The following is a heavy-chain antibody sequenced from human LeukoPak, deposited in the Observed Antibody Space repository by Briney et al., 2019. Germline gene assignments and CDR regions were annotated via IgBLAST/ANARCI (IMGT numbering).Heavy chain of an antibody. CDR3: ARDRGKEEMATDFDY. V-gene: IGHV1-69*13. J-gene: IGHJ4*02. Sequence: GASVKVSCKASGGTFSSYAISWVRQAPGQGLEWMGGIIPIFGTANYAQKFQGRVTITADESTSTAYMELSSLRSEDTAVYYCARDRGKEEMATDFDYWGQGTLVTVSS. D-gene: IGHD5-24*01. CDR1: GGTFSSYA. CDR2: IIPIFGTA.